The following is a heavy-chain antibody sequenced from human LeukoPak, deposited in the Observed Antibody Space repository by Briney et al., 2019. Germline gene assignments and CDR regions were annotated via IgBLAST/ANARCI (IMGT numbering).Heavy chain of an antibody. CDR3: AKSIATGYYGMDV. Sequence: GGSLRLSCAASGFTFSSYGMHWVRQAPPQGLEWVAVISYDGSNKYYADSVKGRFTISRDNSKNTLYLQMNSLRAEDTAVYYCAKSIATGYYGMDVWGQGTTVTVSS. J-gene: IGHJ6*02. V-gene: IGHV3-30*18. CDR2: ISYDGSNK. CDR1: GFTFSSYG.